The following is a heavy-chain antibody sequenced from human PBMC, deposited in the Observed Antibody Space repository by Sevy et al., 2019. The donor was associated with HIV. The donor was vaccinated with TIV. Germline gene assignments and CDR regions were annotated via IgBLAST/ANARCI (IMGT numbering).Heavy chain of an antibody. CDR2: IKQDGSGK. D-gene: IGHD3-3*01. Sequence: GGSLRLSCAASGFTFSSYWMSWVRQAPGKGLEWVANIKQDGSGKSYVDSVKGRFTISRDNAKNSLYLQMNSLRAEDTAVYYCARVSADFWSGYYTYYYYYMDVWGKGTTVTVSS. V-gene: IGHV3-7*03. CDR1: GFTFSSYW. CDR3: ARVSADFWSGYYTYYYYYMDV. J-gene: IGHJ6*03.